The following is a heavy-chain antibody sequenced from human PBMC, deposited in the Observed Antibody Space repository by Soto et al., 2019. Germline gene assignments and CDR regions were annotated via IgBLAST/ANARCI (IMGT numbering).Heavy chain of an antibody. CDR2: VYNSGRT. CDR3: GRIPYRSASFHY. V-gene: IGHV4-59*02. CDR1: GFSVSSTY. Sequence: SETLSLTCSVSGFSVSSTYWGWVRQSPGKGLEWIGYVYNSGRTIYSPSLKSRITISMDPSKNQFSLRLRSVTAADTAVYYCGRIPYRSASFHYWGQGNLVTVSS. J-gene: IGHJ4*02. D-gene: IGHD6-19*01.